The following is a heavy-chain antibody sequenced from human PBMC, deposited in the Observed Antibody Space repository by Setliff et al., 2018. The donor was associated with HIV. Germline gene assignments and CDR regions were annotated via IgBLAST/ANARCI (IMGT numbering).Heavy chain of an antibody. CDR2: IYYDGRT. CDR1: GDSINKRY. V-gene: IGHV4-59*08. Sequence: SETLSLTCNVSGDSINKRYWAWVRQPPGKGLEWIGYIYYDGRTCTKSSLKDRVTLSIDTYNKQFSLKLTSVTVADTAVYYCVRHSSQWLTFRGAYYFDSWGLGVLVTVSS. D-gene: IGHD3-9*01. CDR3: VRHSSQWLTFRGAYYFDS. J-gene: IGHJ4*02.